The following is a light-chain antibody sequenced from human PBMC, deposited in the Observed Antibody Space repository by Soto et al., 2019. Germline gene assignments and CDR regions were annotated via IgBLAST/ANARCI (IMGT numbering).Light chain of an antibody. CDR1: KSNIGAGYD. Sequence: QSVLTQPPSASGAPGQRISISCSGSKSNIGAGYDVHWYQLLPRTAPKLLIYANSNRPSGVPDRFSGSKSGTSASLAITGLQAEDEADYYCQSYDNSLSGPYVFGTGTKVTVL. CDR2: ANS. J-gene: IGLJ1*01. V-gene: IGLV1-40*01. CDR3: QSYDNSLSGPYV.